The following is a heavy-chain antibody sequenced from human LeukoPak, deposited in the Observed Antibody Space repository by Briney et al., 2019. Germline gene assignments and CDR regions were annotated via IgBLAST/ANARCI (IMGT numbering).Heavy chain of an antibody. CDR2: VFYSGST. CDR3: ARGDYGWNWFDP. Sequence: SGTLSLTCTVSGGSISSYYWSWIRQPPGKGLEWIGFVFYSGSTNYKPSLKSRVTISVDTSKNQYSLKLRSVTAADTAVYYCARGDYGWNWFDPWGQGTLVTVSS. CDR1: GGSISSYY. D-gene: IGHD4-17*01. J-gene: IGHJ5*02. V-gene: IGHV4-59*08.